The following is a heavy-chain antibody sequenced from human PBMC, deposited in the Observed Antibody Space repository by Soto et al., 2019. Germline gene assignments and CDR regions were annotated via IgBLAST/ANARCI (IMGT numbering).Heavy chain of an antibody. CDR1: GYTFTSYY. CDR3: ARPTTPEGDYYGMDV. D-gene: IGHD1-26*01. V-gene: IGHV1-46*01. CDR2: INPSGGGT. J-gene: IGHJ6*02. Sequence: QVQLVQSGAEVKKPGASVEVSCKASGYTFTSYYMHWVRQAPGQGLEWMGIINPSGGGTSYAQKFQGRVTMTRDTSTSTVYMELSSLRSEDTAVYYCARPTTPEGDYYGMDVWGQGTTVTVSS.